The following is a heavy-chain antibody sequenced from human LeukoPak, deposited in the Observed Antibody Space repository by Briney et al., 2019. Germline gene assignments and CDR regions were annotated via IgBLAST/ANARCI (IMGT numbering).Heavy chain of an antibody. CDR1: GGSISSYY. J-gene: IGHJ4*02. Sequence: PSETLSLTCTVSGGSISSYYWNWIRQPPGKGLEWIGYVYYSGSTNYNPSLKSRVTISADTSKKQFSLKLSSVTAADTAVYYCARQGEQWLDFDYWGQGTLVTVSS. D-gene: IGHD6-19*01. V-gene: IGHV4-59*08. CDR2: VYYSGST. CDR3: ARQGEQWLDFDY.